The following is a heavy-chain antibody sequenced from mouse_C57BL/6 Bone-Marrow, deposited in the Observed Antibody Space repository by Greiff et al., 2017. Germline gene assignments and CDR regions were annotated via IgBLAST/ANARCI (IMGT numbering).Heavy chain of an antibody. Sequence: EVQGVESGGGLVKPGGSLKLSCAASGFTFSSYTMSWVRQTPEKRLEWVATISGGGGNTYYPDSVKGRFTISRDNAKNTLYLQMSSLRSEDTALYYCARSLFYYYGSSPAFAYWGQGTLVTVSA. D-gene: IGHD1-1*01. CDR3: ARSLFYYYGSSPAFAY. CDR2: ISGGGGNT. J-gene: IGHJ3*01. CDR1: GFTFSSYT. V-gene: IGHV5-9*01.